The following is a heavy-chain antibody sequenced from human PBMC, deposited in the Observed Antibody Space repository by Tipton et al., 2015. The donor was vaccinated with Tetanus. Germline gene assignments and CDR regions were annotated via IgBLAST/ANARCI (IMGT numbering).Heavy chain of an antibody. D-gene: IGHD2/OR15-2a*01. CDR2: TSAQNGDT. CDR3: ARTLAYCSTTVCYRLRGYEF. J-gene: IGHJ1*01. V-gene: IGHV1-18*01. CDR1: GYTFAAYG. Sequence: QSGPEVKKPGASVKVSCKATGYTFAAYGITWVRQAPGRGLEWMGWTSAQNGDTMYAQGLQGRLTLTTDTSSSTAYMELRNLRSDDTGVYFCARTLAYCSTTVCYRLRGYEFWGQGTLVTVSS.